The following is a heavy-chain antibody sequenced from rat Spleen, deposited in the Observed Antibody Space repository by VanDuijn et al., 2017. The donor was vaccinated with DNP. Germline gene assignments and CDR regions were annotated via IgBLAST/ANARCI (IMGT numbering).Heavy chain of an antibody. D-gene: IGHD5-1*01. J-gene: IGHJ2*01. CDR3: ALSTGRGFDY. Sequence: EVQLVESGGGLVQPGRSMKLSCAASGFTFRDHNMAWVRQAPGKGLEWVASISDDGLTTYYRDSVKGRFTISRENAKSTLYLQVDSLRSEDTATYYCALSTGRGFDYWGQGVMVTVSS. CDR1: GFTFRDHN. CDR2: ISDDGLTT. V-gene: IGHV5-7*01.